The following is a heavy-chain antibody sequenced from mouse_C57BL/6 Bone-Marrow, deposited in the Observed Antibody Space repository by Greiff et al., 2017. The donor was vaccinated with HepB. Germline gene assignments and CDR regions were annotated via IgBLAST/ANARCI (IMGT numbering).Heavy chain of an antibody. J-gene: IGHJ4*01. CDR1: GFSLTSYG. CDR3: AKCGFAMDY. Sequence: VKLMESGPGLVQPSQSLSITCTVSGFSLTSYGVHWVRQSPGKGLEWLGVIWRGGSTDYNAAFMSRLSITKDNSKRQVFFKMNSLQADDTAIYYCAKCGFAMDYWGQGTSVTVSS. V-gene: IGHV2-5*01. CDR2: IWRGGST.